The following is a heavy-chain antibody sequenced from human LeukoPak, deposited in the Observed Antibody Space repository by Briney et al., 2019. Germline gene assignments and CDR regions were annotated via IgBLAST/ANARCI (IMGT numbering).Heavy chain of an antibody. CDR2: IYYSGST. J-gene: IGHJ6*02. V-gene: IGHV4-61*08. CDR3: ARELRSSWYGGPYYGMDV. CDR1: GGSISSGGYY. D-gene: IGHD6-13*01. Sequence: PSQTLSLTCTVSGGSISSGGYYWSWIRQPPGKGLEWIGYIYYSGSTNYNPSLKSRVTISVDTSKNQFSLKLSSVTAADTAVYYCARELRSSWYGGPYYGMDVWGQGTTVTVSS.